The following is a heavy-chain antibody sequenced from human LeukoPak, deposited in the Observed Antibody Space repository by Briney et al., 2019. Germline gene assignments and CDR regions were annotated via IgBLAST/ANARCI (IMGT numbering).Heavy chain of an antibody. CDR1: GFTFSSYW. J-gene: IGHJ4*02. Sequence: GGSLRLSCAASGFTFSSYWVSWVRQAPGKGLEWVANIKQDGSEKYYVDSVKGRFTISRDNAKNSLYLQMNSLRAEDTAVYYCARGGDYGDYSDYWGQGTLVTVSS. CDR2: IKQDGSEK. CDR3: ARGGDYGDYSDY. D-gene: IGHD4-17*01. V-gene: IGHV3-7*01.